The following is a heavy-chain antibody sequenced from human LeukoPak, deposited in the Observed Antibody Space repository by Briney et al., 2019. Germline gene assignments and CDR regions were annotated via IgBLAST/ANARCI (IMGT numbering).Heavy chain of an antibody. CDR3: ASPLRFLEWFDY. Sequence: SETLSLTCTVSGYSTSSGYYWGWIRQPPGKGLEWIGSIYRSGSTYYNPSLKSRVTISVDTSKNQFSLKLSSVTAADTAVYYCASPLRFLEWFDYWGQGTLVTVSS. J-gene: IGHJ5*01. D-gene: IGHD3-3*01. V-gene: IGHV4-38-2*02. CDR2: IYRSGST. CDR1: GYSTSSGYY.